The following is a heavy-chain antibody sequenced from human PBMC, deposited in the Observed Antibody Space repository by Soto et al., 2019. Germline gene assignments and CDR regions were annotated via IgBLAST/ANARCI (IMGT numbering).Heavy chain of an antibody. CDR3: AKDLSWGQCDY. CDR1: GFTFSSYW. V-gene: IGHV3-74*03. J-gene: IGHJ4*02. Sequence: EVQLVESGGGLVQPGGSLRLSCAASGFTFSSYWMHWVRQDPEKGLVWVSSIKTDGTSTQYADSVKGRFTVSRDNAKNTLYLQMNSLRAEDTAVYYCAKDLSWGQCDYWGQGTQVTVSS. CDR2: IKTDGTST. D-gene: IGHD3-16*01.